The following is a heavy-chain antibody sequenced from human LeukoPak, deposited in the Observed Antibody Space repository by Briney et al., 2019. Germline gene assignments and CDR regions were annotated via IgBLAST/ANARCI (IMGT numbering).Heavy chain of an antibody. V-gene: IGHV4-31*03. CDR1: GGSISSGGYY. Sequence: SQTLSLTCTVSGGSISSGGYYWSWIRQHPGKGLEWIGYIYYSGSTNYNPSLKSRVTISVDTSKNQFSLKLSSVTAADTAVYYCARERYYYGSGSYFRRHAPTGWFDPWGQGTLVTVSS. D-gene: IGHD3-10*01. J-gene: IGHJ5*02. CDR3: ARERYYYGSGSYFRRHAPTGWFDP. CDR2: IYYSGST.